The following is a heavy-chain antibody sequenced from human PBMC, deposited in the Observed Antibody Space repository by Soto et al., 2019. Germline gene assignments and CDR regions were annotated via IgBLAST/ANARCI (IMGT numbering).Heavy chain of an antibody. CDR1: GFTFSNFA. CDR2: ISGAGANT. D-gene: IGHD3-22*01. V-gene: IGHV3-23*01. J-gene: IGHJ4*02. CDR3: VTRGWLYSSFAQ. Sequence: GGSLRLSCAASGFTFSNFAMSWVRQAPGKGLEWVSTISGAGANTYSADSVKGRFTISRDNSKSTLFLQMNSLRVEDTAVYYCVTRGWLYSSFAQWGKGPMVTVSS.